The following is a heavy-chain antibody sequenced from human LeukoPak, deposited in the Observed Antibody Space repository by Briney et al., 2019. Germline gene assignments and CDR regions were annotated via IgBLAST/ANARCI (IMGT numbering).Heavy chain of an antibody. Sequence: GASVKVSCKASGYTFTGYYMHWVRQAPGQGLEWMGWINPNSGGTNYAQKFQGRVTMTRDTSISTAYMELSRLRSDDTAVYYCARDREYSSGWTQQEYFQHWGQGTLVTVSS. CDR2: INPNSGGT. V-gene: IGHV1-2*02. D-gene: IGHD6-19*01. CDR3: ARDREYSSGWTQQEYFQH. CDR1: GYTFTGYY. J-gene: IGHJ1*01.